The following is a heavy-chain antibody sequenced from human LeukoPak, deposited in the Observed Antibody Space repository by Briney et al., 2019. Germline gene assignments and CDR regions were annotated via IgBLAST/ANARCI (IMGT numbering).Heavy chain of an antibody. CDR2: IKSKIDGGTT. Sequence: GGSLRLSCAVSGFTFSNAWMSWVRQAPWKGLEWVGRIKSKIDGGTTDYTAPVKGRLTISRDDSKNTLYLQMNNLKIEDTAVYYCTTFTFHDYGDYWGQGTLVTVSS. V-gene: IGHV3-15*01. J-gene: IGHJ4*02. D-gene: IGHD2/OR15-2a*01. CDR3: TTFTFHDYGDY. CDR1: GFTFSNAW.